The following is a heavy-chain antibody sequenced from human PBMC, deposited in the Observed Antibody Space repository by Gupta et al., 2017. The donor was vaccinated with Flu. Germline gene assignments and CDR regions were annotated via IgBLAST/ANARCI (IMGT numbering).Heavy chain of an antibody. Sequence: QVQLVQSGAEVKKPGASVKVSCKASGYSFIGYGINWVRQAPGQGLEWMGWISADTGSTNSAPKLKGRVTLTTDTSTGTAHMELGSLRPDDTAIYYCARGNYGSGGYFNDYWGQGTLVTVSS. D-gene: IGHD3-22*01. CDR2: ISADTGST. CDR1: GYSFIGYG. J-gene: IGHJ4*02. V-gene: IGHV1-18*01. CDR3: ARGNYGSGGYFNDY.